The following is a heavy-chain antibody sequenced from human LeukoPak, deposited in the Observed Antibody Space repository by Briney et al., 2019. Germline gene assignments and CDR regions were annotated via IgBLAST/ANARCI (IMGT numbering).Heavy chain of an antibody. Sequence: ASVKVSCKASGYTFTSYGISWVRQAPGQGVEWMGWISAYNGNTNYAQKLQGRVTMTTDTSTSTAYMELRSLRSDDTAVYYCAREIERNYDFWSGYRNYYGMDVWGQGTTVTVSS. V-gene: IGHV1-18*01. CDR2: ISAYNGNT. CDR1: GYTFTSYG. J-gene: IGHJ6*02. D-gene: IGHD3-3*01. CDR3: AREIERNYDFWSGYRNYYGMDV.